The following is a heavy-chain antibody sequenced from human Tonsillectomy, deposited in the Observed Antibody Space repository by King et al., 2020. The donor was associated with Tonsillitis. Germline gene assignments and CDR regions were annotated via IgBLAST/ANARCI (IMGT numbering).Heavy chain of an antibody. D-gene: IGHD1-26*01. CDR2: IYPGDSDT. J-gene: IGHJ5*02. CDR1: GYSFTSYW. CDR3: ARFAVGATILSWFDP. Sequence: VQLVQSGAEVKKPGASLKISCKGSGYSFTSYWIGWVRQMPGKGLEWMGIIYPGDSDTRYSPSFQGQVTLSADKSISTAYLQWSSLKASDTAMYYCARFAVGATILSWFDPWGQGTLVTVSS. V-gene: IGHV5-51*03.